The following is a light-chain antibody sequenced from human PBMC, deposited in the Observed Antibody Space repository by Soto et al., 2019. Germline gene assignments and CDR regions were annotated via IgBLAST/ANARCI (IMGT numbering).Light chain of an antibody. J-gene: IGKJ2*01. Sequence: EIVLTQSPGALSLSPGERATLSCGASQRVDNNYVAWYQQKPGLAPMLLIYDAVNRTTGIPDRVSGGGSGTHCTLTISSLEPADGAVYYCHQYGNSRYTFGQGKKVQI. CDR1: QRVDNNY. V-gene: IGKV3D-20*01. CDR3: HQYGNSRYT. CDR2: DAV.